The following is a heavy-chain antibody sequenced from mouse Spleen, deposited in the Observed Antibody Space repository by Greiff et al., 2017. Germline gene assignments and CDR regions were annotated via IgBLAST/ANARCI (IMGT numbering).Heavy chain of an antibody. V-gene: IGHV7-3*01. J-gene: IGHJ4*01. D-gene: IGHD3-1*01. CDR1: GFTFTDYY. CDR3: ARYNPGPLYAMDY. CDR2: IRNKANGYTT. Sequence: EVMLVESGGGLVQPGGSLSLSCAASGFTFTDYYMSWVRQPPGKALEWLGFIRNKANGYTTEYSASVKGRFTISRDNSQSILYLQMNALRAEDSATYYCARYNPGPLYAMDYWGQGTSVTVSS.